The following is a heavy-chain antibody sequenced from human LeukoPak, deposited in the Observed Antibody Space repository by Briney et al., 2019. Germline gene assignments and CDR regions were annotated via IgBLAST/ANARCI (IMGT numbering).Heavy chain of an antibody. CDR3: ARGYCSGGSCRYYFDY. V-gene: IGHV4-34*01. J-gene: IGHJ4*02. Sequence: PSETLSLTCAVYGGSFSGYYWSWIRQPPGKGLEWIGEINHSGSTNYNPSLKSRVTISVDTSKNQFSLKLSSVTAADTAVYYCARGYCSGGSCRYYFDYWGQGTLSPSPQ. CDR2: INHSGST. CDR1: GGSFSGYY. D-gene: IGHD2-15*01.